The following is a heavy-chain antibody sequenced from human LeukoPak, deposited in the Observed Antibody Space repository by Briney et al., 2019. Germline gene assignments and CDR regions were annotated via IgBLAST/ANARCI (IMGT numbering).Heavy chain of an antibody. CDR1: GFTFSSYA. J-gene: IGHJ4*02. V-gene: IGHV3-33*08. CDR3: ARGLPYSISDY. Sequence: GGSLRLSCAASGFTFSSYAMNWVRQSPGKGLEWVAVIWSDGSTKYYADSVKGRLTISRDNSKNTVYLQMNSLRVEDTAVYYCARGLPYSISDYWGQGTLVSVSS. CDR2: IWSDGSTK. D-gene: IGHD6-13*01.